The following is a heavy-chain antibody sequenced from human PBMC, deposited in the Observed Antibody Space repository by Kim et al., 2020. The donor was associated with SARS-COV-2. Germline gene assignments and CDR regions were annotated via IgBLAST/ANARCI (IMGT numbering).Heavy chain of an antibody. V-gene: IGHV3-74*01. D-gene: IGHD3-10*01. CDR3: AREGYYGSGSSSFDY. Sequence: DSVKDRFAISRDNATNTLYLQMNSLRAEDTAVYYCAREGYYGSGSSSFDYWGQGTLVTVSS. J-gene: IGHJ4*02.